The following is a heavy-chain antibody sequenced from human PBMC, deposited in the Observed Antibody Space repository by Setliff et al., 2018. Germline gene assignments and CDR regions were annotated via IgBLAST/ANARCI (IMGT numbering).Heavy chain of an antibody. Sequence: PSETLSLTCTVSGGSISDNNYYWGWIRQSPGKELEWIGGISHSANKYYNPSFRSGVTIPVDMSKNQFSLNIDSVTAADTGVYYCASQPGVPQIDGFDIWGQGTMVTVSS. CDR2: ISHSANK. CDR1: GGSISDNNYY. CDR3: ASQPGVPQIDGFDI. V-gene: IGHV4-39*01. J-gene: IGHJ3*02.